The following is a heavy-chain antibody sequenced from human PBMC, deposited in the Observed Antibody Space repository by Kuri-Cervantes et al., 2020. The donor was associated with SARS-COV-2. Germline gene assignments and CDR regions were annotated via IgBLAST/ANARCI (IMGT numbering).Heavy chain of an antibody. CDR1: GFTFSSYG. CDR3: ASSPVAAPFRAFDI. CDR2: IWYGGSNK. V-gene: IGHV3-33*08. Sequence: GGSLRLSCAASGFTFSSYGMHWVRQAPGKGLEWVAVIWYGGSNKYYADSVKGRFTISRDNSKNTLYLQMNSLRAEDTAVHYCASSPVAAPFRAFDIWGQGTMVTVSS. J-gene: IGHJ3*02. D-gene: IGHD6-19*01.